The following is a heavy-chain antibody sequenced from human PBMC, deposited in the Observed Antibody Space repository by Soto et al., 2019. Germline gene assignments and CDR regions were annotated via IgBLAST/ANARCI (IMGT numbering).Heavy chain of an antibody. V-gene: IGHV4-31*03. CDR3: ARGYRPSGYSSSWVFDY. D-gene: IGHD6-13*01. J-gene: IGHJ4*02. Sequence: QVQLQESGPGLVKPSQTLSLICTVSGGSITSGGYYWNWIRQHTRTGLEWIGNIFYSGSTYYNPFLGSRVSISPAMSDNQVSLPLSSVTAADTSVYFCARGYRPSGYSSSWVFDYWGQGTLVDVS. CDR1: GGSITSGGYY. CDR2: IFYSGST.